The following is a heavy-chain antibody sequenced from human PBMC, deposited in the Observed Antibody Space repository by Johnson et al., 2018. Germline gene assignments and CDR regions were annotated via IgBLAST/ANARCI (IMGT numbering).Heavy chain of an antibody. CDR1: GFTVSSNY. J-gene: IGHJ4*02. Sequence: VQLVESGGGLVKPGGSLRLSCAASGFTVSSNYMSWVRQAPGKGLEWVSVIYSGGSTYYADSVKGRFTISRDNSKNTLYLQMNSLRAEDTAVYYCAKVEYSSGWYGYFDNWGQGTVVTVSS. D-gene: IGHD6-19*01. CDR3: AKVEYSSGWYGYFDN. CDR2: IYSGGST. V-gene: IGHV3-66*02.